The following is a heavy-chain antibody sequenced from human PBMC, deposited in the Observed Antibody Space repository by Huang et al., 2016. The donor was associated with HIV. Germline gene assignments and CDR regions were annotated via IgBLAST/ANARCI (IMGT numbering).Heavy chain of an antibody. J-gene: IGHJ4*02. CDR3: STGGLTFSF. Sequence: EVQLVESGGALVKPGGSLRLSCAASGFTFRNVWMTWVRQAPGKGLEGVGRFKSKGDGGTTDYAAPVKGRFTISRDDSKDTLYLQMSSLKTEDTAVYYCSTGGLTFSFWGQGTLVTVSS. CDR2: FKSKGDGGTT. D-gene: IGHD1-20*01. CDR1: GFTFRNVW. V-gene: IGHV3-15*02.